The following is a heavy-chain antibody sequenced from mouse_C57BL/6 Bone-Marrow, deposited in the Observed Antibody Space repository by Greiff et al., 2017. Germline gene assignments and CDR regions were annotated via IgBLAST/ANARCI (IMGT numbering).Heavy chain of an antibody. CDR1: GFTFSDYG. V-gene: IGHV5-17*01. CDR2: ISSGSSTI. Sequence: EVKLVESGGGLVKPGGSLKLSCAASGFTFSDYGMHWVRQAPEKGLEWVAYISSGSSTIYYADTVKGRFTISRDNAKNTLFLQMTSLRSEDTAMYYCARKARYYSKGGYYFDYWGQGTTLTVSS. J-gene: IGHJ2*01. D-gene: IGHD2-5*01. CDR3: ARKARYYSKGGYYFDY.